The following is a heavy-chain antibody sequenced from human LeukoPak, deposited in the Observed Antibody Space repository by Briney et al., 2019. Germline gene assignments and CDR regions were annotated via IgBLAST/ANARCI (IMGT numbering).Heavy chain of an antibody. Sequence: KPSETLSLTCAVYGGSFSGYYWSWIRQPPGKGLEWIGEINHSGSTNYNPSLKSRVTISVDTSKNQFSLKLSSVTAADTAVYYCARLVRGSYYYYYYMDVWGKGTTVTVSS. V-gene: IGHV4-34*01. CDR2: INHSGST. D-gene: IGHD3-16*01. J-gene: IGHJ6*03. CDR3: ARLVRGSYYYYYYMDV. CDR1: GGSFSGYY.